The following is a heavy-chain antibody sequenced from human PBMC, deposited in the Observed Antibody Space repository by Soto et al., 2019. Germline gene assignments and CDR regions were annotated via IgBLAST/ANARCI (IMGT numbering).Heavy chain of an antibody. Sequence: QITLKESGPTLVKPTQTLTLTCTFSGFSLSTSGVGVGWIRQPPGKALEWLALIYWYDDKRYSPSLKSRLTITKDTSKNQGVLTMTNTDPVDTATYYCAHSLIGYYYDSSGSNWFDPWGQGTLVTVSS. CDR3: AHSLIGYYYDSSGSNWFDP. CDR1: GFSLSTSGVG. J-gene: IGHJ5*02. V-gene: IGHV2-5*01. CDR2: IYWYDDK. D-gene: IGHD3-22*01.